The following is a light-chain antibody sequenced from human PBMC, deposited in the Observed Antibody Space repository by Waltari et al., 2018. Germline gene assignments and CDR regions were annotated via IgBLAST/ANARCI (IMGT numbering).Light chain of an antibody. Sequence: TQSPSSLSASVGDRVTITCRASQSVRNFLNWYQQEPGKAPKLLIYATSSLQTGVPSRFSGSGAGTDFTLSISSLQPEDFAIYFCQQGYMTPRTFVQGTKVEIK. J-gene: IGKJ1*01. V-gene: IGKV1-39*01. CDR3: QQGYMTPRT. CDR1: QSVRNF. CDR2: ATS.